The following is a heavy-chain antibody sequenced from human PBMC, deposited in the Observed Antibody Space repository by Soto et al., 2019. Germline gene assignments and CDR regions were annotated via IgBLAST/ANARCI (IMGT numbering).Heavy chain of an antibody. CDR2: ISGSGGST. D-gene: IGHD3-3*01. V-gene: IGHV3-23*01. J-gene: IGHJ2*01. CDR1: GFTFSSYA. Sequence: EVQLLESGGGLVQPGGSLRLSCAASGFTFSSYAMSWVRQAPGKGLEWVSAISGSGGSTYYADSVKGRFTISRDNSKNTLYLQMNSLRAEDTAVYYCAKLYVFWSYPPSSYWYFDLWGRGTLVTVSS. CDR3: AKLYVFWSYPPSSYWYFDL.